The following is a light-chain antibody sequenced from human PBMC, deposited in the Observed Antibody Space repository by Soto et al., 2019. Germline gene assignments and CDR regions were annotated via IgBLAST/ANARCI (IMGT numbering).Light chain of an antibody. V-gene: IGLV2-14*01. CDR3: TSYRGTTLGVL. J-gene: IGLJ2*01. CDR2: EVT. Sequence: QSALAQPASVSGSPGHSITISCTGTSSDVGDYNYISWYQQQPGNAPKLIIYEVTNRPSGVSNRFSGSKSGNTASLTISGLQAEDVAEYFCTSYRGTTLGVLFGGGTKVTVL. CDR1: SSDVGDYNY.